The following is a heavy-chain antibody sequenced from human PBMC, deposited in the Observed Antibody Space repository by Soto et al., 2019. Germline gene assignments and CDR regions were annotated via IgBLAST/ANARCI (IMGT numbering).Heavy chain of an antibody. J-gene: IGHJ4*02. D-gene: IGHD3-3*01. CDR2: INHSGST. CDR1: GGSFSGYY. V-gene: IGHV4-34*01. Sequence: QVQLQQWGAGLLKPSETLSLTCAVYGGSFSGYYWSWIRQPPGKGLEWIGEINHSGSTNYNPSLKSRITITVAATTNQFTLKLGSVTDADTAVYYCARVRSPLYDFWSGYAFDYWGQGTLVTVSS. CDR3: ARVRSPLYDFWSGYAFDY.